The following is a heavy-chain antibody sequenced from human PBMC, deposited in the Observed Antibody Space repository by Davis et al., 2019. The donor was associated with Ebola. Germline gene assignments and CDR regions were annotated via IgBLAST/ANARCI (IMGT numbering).Heavy chain of an antibody. J-gene: IGHJ6*03. V-gene: IGHV5-10-1*01. CDR2: IDPSDSYT. CDR1: GYSFTSYW. CDR3: ARLGEMATTRYYYYMDV. Sequence: PGGSLRLSCKGSGYSFTSYWISWVRQMPGKGLEWMGRIDPSDSYTNYSPSFQGHVTISADKSISTAYLQWSSLKASDTAMYYCARLGEMATTRYYYYMDVWGKGTTVTVSS. D-gene: IGHD5-24*01.